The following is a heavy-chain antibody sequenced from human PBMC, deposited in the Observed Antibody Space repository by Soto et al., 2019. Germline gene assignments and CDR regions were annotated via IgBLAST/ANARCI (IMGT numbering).Heavy chain of an antibody. CDR2: IIPIFGTA. CDR3: ASPTREWLPPARDYYYGMDV. J-gene: IGHJ6*01. CDR1: GGTFSSYA. D-gene: IGHD3-3*01. Sequence: QVQLVQSGAEVKQPGSSVKVSCKASGGTFSSYAISWVRQAPGQGLEWMGGIIPIFGTANYAQKFQGRVSLNADKSTGTAYMELSRLRSEDTAVYYCASPTREWLPPARDYYYGMDVWGQGTTGPVSS. V-gene: IGHV1-69*06.